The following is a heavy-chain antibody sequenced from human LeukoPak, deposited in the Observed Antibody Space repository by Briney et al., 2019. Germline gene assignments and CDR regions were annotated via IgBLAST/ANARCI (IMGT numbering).Heavy chain of an antibody. CDR3: AKSMGRRLLWFGEYPNPFDY. CDR2: ISGSGGST. V-gene: IGHV3-23*01. Sequence: PEGSLRLSCAASGFTFSSYAMSWVRQAPGKGLEWVSAISGSGGSTYYADSVKGRFTISRDNSKNTLYLQMNSLRAEDTAVYYCAKSMGRRLLWFGEYPNPFDYWGQGTLVTVSS. J-gene: IGHJ4*02. CDR1: GFTFSSYA. D-gene: IGHD3-10*01.